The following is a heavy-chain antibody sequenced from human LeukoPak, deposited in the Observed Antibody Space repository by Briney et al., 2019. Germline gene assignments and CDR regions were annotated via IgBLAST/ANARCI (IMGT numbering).Heavy chain of an antibody. D-gene: IGHD2-15*01. CDR2: INHSGST. CDR1: GGSFSGYY. V-gene: IGHV4-34*01. Sequence: SETLSLTCAVYGGSFSGYYWSWIRQPPGKGLEWIGEINHSGSTNYNPSLKSRVTISVDTSKNQFSLKLSPVTAADTAVYYCARGVRYCSGGSCYAEWGMDVWGQGTTVTVSS. J-gene: IGHJ6*02. CDR3: ARGVRYCSGGSCYAEWGMDV.